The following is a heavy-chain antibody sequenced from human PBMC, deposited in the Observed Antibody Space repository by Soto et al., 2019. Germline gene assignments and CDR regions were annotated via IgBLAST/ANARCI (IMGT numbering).Heavy chain of an antibody. V-gene: IGHV1-18*01. J-gene: IGHJ6*02. CDR1: GYTFTSYG. Sequence: QVQLVQSGAEVKKPGASVKVSCKASGYTFTSYGISWVRQAPGQGLEWMGWISAYNGNTNYAQKLQGRVTMTTDTXTXXDSMERRSLRSDDTAVYYCARDPATTYYYYYGMDVWGQGTTVTVSS. CDR3: ARDPATTYYYYYGMDV. CDR2: ISAYNGNT. D-gene: IGHD1-26*01.